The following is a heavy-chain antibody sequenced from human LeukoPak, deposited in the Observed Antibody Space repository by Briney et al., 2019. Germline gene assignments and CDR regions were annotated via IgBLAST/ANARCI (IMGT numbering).Heavy chain of an antibody. D-gene: IGHD4-23*01. Sequence: SETLSLTCAVYGGSFNDYYWIWIRQPPGKGLEWIGEIKPSGRTNYNPSLESRVTISVDTSKNHFSLKLSSVTAADTAVYYCASQLVTDTLYAEYFQHWGQGTLVTVSS. J-gene: IGHJ1*01. CDR1: GGSFNDYY. CDR3: ASQLVTDTLYAEYFQH. V-gene: IGHV4-34*01. CDR2: IKPSGRT.